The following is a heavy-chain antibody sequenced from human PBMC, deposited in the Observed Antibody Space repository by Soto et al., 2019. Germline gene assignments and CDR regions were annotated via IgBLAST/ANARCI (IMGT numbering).Heavy chain of an antibody. D-gene: IGHD5-12*01. CDR2: INPNSGGT. CDR3: ATVVAMSPAAPFYCYYGMDV. V-gene: IGHV1-2*02. CDR1: GYTFTGYY. J-gene: IGHJ6*02. Sequence: ASVKVSCKASGYTFTGYYMHWVRQAPGQGLEWMGWINPNSGGTNYAQKFQGRVTMTRDTSISAAYMELSRLRSDDTAVYYCATVVAMSPAAPFYCYYGMDVWGQGTTVTVSS.